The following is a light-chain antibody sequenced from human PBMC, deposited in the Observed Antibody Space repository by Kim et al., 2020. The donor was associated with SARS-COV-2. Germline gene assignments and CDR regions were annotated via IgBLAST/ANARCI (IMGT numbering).Light chain of an antibody. CDR1: SLRSYY. Sequence: LGQKVEITGQGDSLRSYYASWYQQKQGQDPVLVIYGKNNRPSGIPDRFSGSSSGNTASLTITGAQAEDEADYYCNSRDSSGNHLVVFGGGTQLTVL. CDR2: GKN. V-gene: IGLV3-19*01. J-gene: IGLJ2*01. CDR3: NSRDSSGNHLVV.